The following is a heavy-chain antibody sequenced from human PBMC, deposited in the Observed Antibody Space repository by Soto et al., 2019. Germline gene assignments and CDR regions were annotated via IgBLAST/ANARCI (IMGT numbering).Heavy chain of an antibody. Sequence: QVQLQESGPGLVKPSQTLSLTCTVSGGSISSGGYYWSWIRQHPGKGLEWIGYIYYSGSTYYNPSLKSRVNISVDTSKNQFSLKLSSVTAADTAVYYCARPSNYYDSSGSHWAGAFDIWGQGTMFTVSS. CDR1: GGSISSGGYY. V-gene: IGHV4-31*03. CDR3: ARPSNYYDSSGSHWAGAFDI. D-gene: IGHD3-22*01. CDR2: IYYSGST. J-gene: IGHJ3*02.